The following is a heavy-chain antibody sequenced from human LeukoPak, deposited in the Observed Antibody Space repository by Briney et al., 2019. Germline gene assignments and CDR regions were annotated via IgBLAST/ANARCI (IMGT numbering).Heavy chain of an antibody. CDR3: ARAVVSGGSVSMDY. V-gene: IGHV1-18*01. Sequence: ASVKVSCTASGYTFTSYGISWVRQAPGQGLEWMGWISAYNGNTNYAQKLQGRVTMTTDTSTSTAYMELRSLRSDGTAVYYCARAVVSGGSVSMDYWGQGTLVTVSS. CDR2: ISAYNGNT. D-gene: IGHD2-15*01. CDR1: GYTFTSYG. J-gene: IGHJ4*02.